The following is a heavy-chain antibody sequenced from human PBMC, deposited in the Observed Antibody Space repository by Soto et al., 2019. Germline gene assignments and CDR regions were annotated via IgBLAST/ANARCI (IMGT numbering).Heavy chain of an antibody. D-gene: IGHD6-19*01. J-gene: IGHJ4*02. CDR1: GFTFSSYG. V-gene: IGHV3-30*18. Sequence: QVQLVESGGGVVQPGRSLRLSCAASGFTFSSYGMHWVRQAPGKGLEWVAVISYDENYKHYADSGKGRFTISRDNSKNPPYRQMNSLRAENTAVYYCAKEDSSGWDYYFDYWGQGTLVTVSS. CDR3: AKEDSSGWDYYFDY. CDR2: ISYDENYK.